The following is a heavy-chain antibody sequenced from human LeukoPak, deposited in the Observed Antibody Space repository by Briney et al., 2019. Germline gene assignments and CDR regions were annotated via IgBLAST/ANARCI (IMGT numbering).Heavy chain of an antibody. J-gene: IGHJ4*02. CDR3: ATGPLGSWFSDFDY. CDR2: FDPEDGET. Sequence: ASVKVSCKVSGYTLTELSMHWVRQAPGKGLEWMGGFDPEDGETIYAQKFQGRVTMTEDTSTDTAYMELSSLRSEDTAVYYCATGPLGSWFSDFDYWGQGTLVTVSS. V-gene: IGHV1-24*01. D-gene: IGHD6-13*01. CDR1: GYTLTELS.